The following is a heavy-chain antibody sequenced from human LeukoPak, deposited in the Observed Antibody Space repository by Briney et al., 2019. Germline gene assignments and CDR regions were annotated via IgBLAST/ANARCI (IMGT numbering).Heavy chain of an antibody. Sequence: QPGGSLRLSCAVSGFTVSSDYMNWVRQAPGKGLGWVSVIYSGGNTYYADSVKGRFTISRDNSKNTLYLQMNSLSAEDTAIYYCARDRPAAGLDPWGQGTLVTVSS. D-gene: IGHD6-13*01. J-gene: IGHJ5*02. CDR2: IYSGGNT. V-gene: IGHV3-53*01. CDR1: GFTVSSDY. CDR3: ARDRPAAGLDP.